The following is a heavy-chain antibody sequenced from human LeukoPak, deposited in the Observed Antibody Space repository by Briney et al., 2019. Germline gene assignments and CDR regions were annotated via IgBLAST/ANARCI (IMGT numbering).Heavy chain of an antibody. J-gene: IGHJ4*02. CDR2: IFQDGNDK. V-gene: IGHV3-7*01. D-gene: IGHD5-18*01. Sequence: GGSLRLSCAASGFTFRTYCMSWVRQAPGKGLEWVANIFQDGNDKYYVDSVKGRFTISRDNAKNSLYLQLNSLRDEDTAVYYCTRSGGSRYGYRALELPPTPVDWGQGTLVTVSS. CDR1: GFTFRTYC. CDR3: TRSGGSRYGYRALELPPTPVD.